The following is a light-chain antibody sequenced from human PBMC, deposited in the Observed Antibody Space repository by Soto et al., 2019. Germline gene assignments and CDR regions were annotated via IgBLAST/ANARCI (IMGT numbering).Light chain of an antibody. CDR1: SSDVGGYNY. V-gene: IGLV2-14*03. Sequence: QSVLTQPASVSGSPGQSITISCTGTSSDVGGYNYVSWYQHHPGKAPKLMIYDVSNRPSGVSNRFSGSKSGNTASLTISGLQAEDEADYYCCSYASSSTLVVFGGGTKVTVL. CDR3: CSYASSSTLVV. CDR2: DVS. J-gene: IGLJ2*01.